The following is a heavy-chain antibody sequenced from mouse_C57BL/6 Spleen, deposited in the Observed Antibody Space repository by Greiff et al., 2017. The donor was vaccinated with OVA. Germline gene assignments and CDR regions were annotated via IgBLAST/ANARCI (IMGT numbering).Heavy chain of an antibody. J-gene: IGHJ4*01. CDR1: GFTFSDYG. Sequence: EVMLVESGGGLVKPGGSLKLSCAASGFTFSDYGMHWVRQAPEKGLEWVAYISSGSSTIYYADTVKGRVTISRDTAKNTLVLQMTSLRSDDTAMYYCSRYYGTPYAMDYWGQGTSVTVSS. D-gene: IGHD1-1*01. CDR2: ISSGSSTI. CDR3: SRYYGTPYAMDY. V-gene: IGHV5-17*01.